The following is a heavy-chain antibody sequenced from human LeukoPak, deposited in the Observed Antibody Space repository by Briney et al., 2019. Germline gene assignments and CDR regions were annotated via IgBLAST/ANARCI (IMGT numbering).Heavy chain of an antibody. CDR1: GGSITTGSHY. CDR2: IYHSGTT. CDR3: ARGVTMIVVVIHDWYFDL. V-gene: IGHV4-39*01. Sequence: SETLSLTCTVSGGSITTGSHYWGWVRQPPGKGLEWIGSIYHSGTTYYKSTLKSRVSISIDTSRTQFSLTLSSVTAADTAVYYCARGVTMIVVVIHDWYFDLWGRGTLVTVSS. D-gene: IGHD3-22*01. J-gene: IGHJ2*01.